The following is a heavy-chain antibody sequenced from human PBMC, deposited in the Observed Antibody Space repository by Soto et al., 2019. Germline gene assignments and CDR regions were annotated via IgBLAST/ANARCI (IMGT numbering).Heavy chain of an antibody. CDR2: IIPIFGTA. J-gene: IGHJ4*02. CDR1: GGTFSSYA. CDR3: ARGGIAAGTPPSDY. D-gene: IGHD6-13*01. V-gene: IGHV1-69*12. Sequence: QVQLVQSGAEVKKPGSSVKVSCKASGGTFSSYAISWVRQAPGQGLEWMGGIIPIFGTANYAQKFQGRVTITADESTSTAYMELSSLRSEDTAVYYCARGGIAAGTPPSDYWGQGTLVTVSS.